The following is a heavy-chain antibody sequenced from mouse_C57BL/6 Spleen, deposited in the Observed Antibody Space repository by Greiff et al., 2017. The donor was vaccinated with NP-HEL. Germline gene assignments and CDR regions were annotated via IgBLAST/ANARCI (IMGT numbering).Heavy chain of an antibody. CDR3: ARGEELGRGNFDY. V-gene: IGHV5-4*03. D-gene: IGHD4-1*01. J-gene: IGHJ2*01. CDR1: GFTFSSYA. Sequence: EVMLVESGGGLVKPGGSLKLSCAASGFTFSSYAMSWVRQTPEKRLEWVATISDGGSYTYYPDNVKGRFTISRDNAKNNLYLQMSHLKAEDTAMYYCARGEELGRGNFDYWGQGTTLTVSS. CDR2: ISDGGSYT.